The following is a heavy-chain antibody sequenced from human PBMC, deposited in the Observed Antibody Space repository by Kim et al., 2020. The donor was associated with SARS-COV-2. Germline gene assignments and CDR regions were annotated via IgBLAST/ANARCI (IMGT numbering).Heavy chain of an antibody. CDR3: ARDSRVWYRYYYMDV. V-gene: IGHV1-18*01. CDR1: GYTFTSYG. Sequence: ASVKVSCKASGYTFTSYGISWVRQAPGQGLEWMGWISAYSGNTNYAQKLQGRVTMTTDTSTSTAYMELRSLRSDDTAVYYCARDSRVWYRYYYMDVWGKGTTVTVSS. D-gene: IGHD6-19*01. CDR2: ISAYSGNT. J-gene: IGHJ6*03.